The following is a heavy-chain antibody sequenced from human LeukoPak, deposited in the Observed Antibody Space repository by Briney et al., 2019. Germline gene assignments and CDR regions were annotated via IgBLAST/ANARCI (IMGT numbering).Heavy chain of an antibody. Sequence: EALSITCAVSGYSISSGYYWGWIRQPPGKGLEWIGSMYHSGSTYYNPPLESRVTTAVDTSKNQFSLKLSSVTAVDTAVYCASGQTSKGWVIRYWGRRTLVTVSS. CDR2: MYHSGST. J-gene: IGHJ4*02. D-gene: IGHD2-21*01. CDR3: SGQTSKGWVIRY. CDR1: GYSISSGYY. V-gene: IGHV4-38-2*01.